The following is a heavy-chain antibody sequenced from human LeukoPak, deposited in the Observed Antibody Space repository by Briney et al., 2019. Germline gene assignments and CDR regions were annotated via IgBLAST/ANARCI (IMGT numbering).Heavy chain of an antibody. CDR1: GFTFSSYA. V-gene: IGHV3-23*01. Sequence: GWSLRLSCAASGFTFSSYAMTWVRQAPGKGLEWISAISGSAYSTSYADSVKGRFTISRDNSKNTLYLQMNSLRAEDTAIYYCARNTSGFKLGDAFDIWGQGTVVTVSS. J-gene: IGHJ3*02. D-gene: IGHD3-22*01. CDR2: ISGSAYST. CDR3: ARNTSGFKLGDAFDI.